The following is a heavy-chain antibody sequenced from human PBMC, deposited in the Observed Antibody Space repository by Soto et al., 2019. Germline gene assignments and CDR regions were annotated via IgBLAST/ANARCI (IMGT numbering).Heavy chain of an antibody. CDR3: ARGVNDDS. CDR1: GFSVGGNH. Sequence: GGSLRLSCAASGFSVGGNHLTWVRQAPGKGLEWVAVIHTSGDTYYADSVQGRFTISRDNSKNTVYLQMNSLRVGDTAMYFCARGVNDDSWGQGTLVTVSS. J-gene: IGHJ4*02. CDR2: IHTSGDT. D-gene: IGHD2-8*01. V-gene: IGHV3-53*01.